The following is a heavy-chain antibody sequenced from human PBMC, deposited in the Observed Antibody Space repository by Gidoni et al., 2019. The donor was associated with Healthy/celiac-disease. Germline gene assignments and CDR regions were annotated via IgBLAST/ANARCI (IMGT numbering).Heavy chain of an antibody. CDR2: IDWDDDK. CDR3: ARITEEGATVTTNYYYGMDV. Sequence: QVTLRESGPALVKPTQTLTLTCTFSGFSLSTSGMCVSWTRQPPGKALEWLALIDWDDDKYYSTSLKTRLTISKDTSKNQVVLTMTNMDPVDTATYYCARITEEGATVTTNYYYGMDVWGQGTTVTVSS. V-gene: IGHV2-70*01. J-gene: IGHJ6*02. CDR1: GFSLSTSGMC. D-gene: IGHD4-17*01.